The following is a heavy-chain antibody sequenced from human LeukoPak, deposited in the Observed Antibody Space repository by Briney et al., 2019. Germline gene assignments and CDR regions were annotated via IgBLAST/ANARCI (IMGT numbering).Heavy chain of an antibody. J-gene: IGHJ4*02. CDR3: ARSDTAMGDYFDY. Sequence: GESLKISCKASGYNLINYWIGWVRQMPGRGLEWMGIIYPSDSGTRYSPSFQDLVTMSADKSITTAYLQWSSLKASDTAMYYCARSDTAMGDYFDYWGQGTPVTVSS. D-gene: IGHD5-18*01. CDR2: IYPSDSGT. CDR1: GYNLINYW. V-gene: IGHV5-51*01.